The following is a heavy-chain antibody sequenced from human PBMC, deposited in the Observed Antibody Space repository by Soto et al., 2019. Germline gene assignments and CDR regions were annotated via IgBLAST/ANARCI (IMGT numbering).Heavy chain of an antibody. D-gene: IGHD3-22*01. CDR3: ARRGYYYDSSGYYYAYDY. J-gene: IGHJ4*02. CDR2: IYYSGST. Sequence: PSETLSLTCTVSGGSISSYNWSWIRQPPGKGLELFVYIYYSGSTNYNPFLKSRVTISVDTSKNLFSLKLSSVTAADTAVYYCARRGYYYDSSGYYYAYDYWGQGTLVTVSS. CDR1: GGSISSYN. V-gene: IGHV4-59*01.